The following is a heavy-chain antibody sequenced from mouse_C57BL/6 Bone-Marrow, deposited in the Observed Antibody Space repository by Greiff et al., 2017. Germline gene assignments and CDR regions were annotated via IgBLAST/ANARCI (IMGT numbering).Heavy chain of an antibody. V-gene: IGHV3-6*01. CDR1: GYSITSGYY. D-gene: IGHD2-5*01. CDR3: AREDYSNSIFFAY. J-gene: IGHJ3*01. CDR2: ISYDGSN. Sequence: ESGPGLVKPSQSLSLTCSVSGYSITSGYYWNWIRQFPGNKLEWMGYISYDGSNNYNPSLKNPISITRDTSKNQFFLKLNTVTTEDTATYYCAREDYSNSIFFAYWGQGTLVTVSA.